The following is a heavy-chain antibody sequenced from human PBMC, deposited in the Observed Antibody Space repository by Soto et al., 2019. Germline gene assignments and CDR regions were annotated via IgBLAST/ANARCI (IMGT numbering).Heavy chain of an antibody. D-gene: IGHD2-15*01. J-gene: IGHJ4*02. Sequence: QVQLQESGPGLVKPSETLSLTCTVSAGSITSFYWSWIRQPPGKGLEWIGYIYHTGSTNYNPSLKSRVTISVDPSKNHLSLKLTSVNAADTAVYYCATGGYCSGGSCYSRWGQGTLVTVSS. CDR1: AGSITSFY. CDR2: IYHTGST. CDR3: ATGGYCSGGSCYSR. V-gene: IGHV4-59*08.